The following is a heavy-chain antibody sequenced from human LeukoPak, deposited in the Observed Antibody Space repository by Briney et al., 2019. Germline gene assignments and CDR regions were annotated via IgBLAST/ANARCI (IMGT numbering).Heavy chain of an antibody. J-gene: IGHJ6*04. CDR3: AELGITMIGGV. Sequence: GGSLRLSCAASGFTFSSYSMNWVRQAPGKGLEFVSYISSSGSPLYYADSVKGRFTISRDNAKNSLYLQMNSLRAEDTAVYYCAELGITMIGGVWGKGTTVTISS. V-gene: IGHV3-48*04. CDR2: ISSSGSPL. CDR1: GFTFSSYS. D-gene: IGHD3-10*02.